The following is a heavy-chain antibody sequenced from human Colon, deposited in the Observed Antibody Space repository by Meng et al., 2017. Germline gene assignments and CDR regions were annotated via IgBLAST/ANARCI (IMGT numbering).Heavy chain of an antibody. Sequence: ASVKVSCKASGYTFTSYGISWVRQAPGQGLEWMGWISAYNGNTNYAQKLQGRVTMTTDTSTSTAYMELRSLRSDDTAVYYCARKYYYDSSGYYYYGMDVWGQGTTVT. V-gene: IGHV1-18*01. CDR2: ISAYNGNT. CDR1: GYTFTSYG. J-gene: IGHJ6*02. CDR3: ARKYYYDSSGYYYYGMDV. D-gene: IGHD3-22*01.